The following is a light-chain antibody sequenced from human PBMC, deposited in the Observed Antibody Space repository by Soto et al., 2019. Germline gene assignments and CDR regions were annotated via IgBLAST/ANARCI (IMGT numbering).Light chain of an antibody. CDR3: SSYAGSDNYV. CDR2: EVS. CDR1: SSDVGGYNY. V-gene: IGLV2-8*01. Sequence: QSALTQPPPASGAPGQSVTISCPGTSSDVGGYNYVSWYQHHPGKAPTLMIYEVSKRPSGVPDRFSGSKSGNTASLTVSGLQAEDEADYYCSSYAGSDNYVFGTGTKVTVL. J-gene: IGLJ1*01.